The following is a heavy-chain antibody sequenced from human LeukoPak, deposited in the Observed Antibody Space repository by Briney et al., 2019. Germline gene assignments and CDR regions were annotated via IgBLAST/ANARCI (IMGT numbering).Heavy chain of an antibody. V-gene: IGHV3-23*01. J-gene: IGHJ4*02. CDR3: AKDLDHDYDDYGLDY. CDR2: ISGSGGST. CDR1: GFTFSSYV. D-gene: IGHD4-17*01. Sequence: GGSLRLSCAASGFTFSSYVMSWVRQAPGKGLEWVSAISGSGGSTYYADSVKGRFTISRDNSKNTLYLQMNSLRAEDTALYYCAKDLDHDYDDYGLDYWGQGTLVTVSS.